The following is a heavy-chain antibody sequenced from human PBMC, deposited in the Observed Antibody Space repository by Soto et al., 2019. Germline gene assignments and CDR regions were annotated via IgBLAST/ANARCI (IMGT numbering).Heavy chain of an antibody. CDR3: ARDPGIAAAGTWYFDL. Sequence: EVQLVESGGGLVQPGGSLRLSCAASRFTFSSYWMHWVRQAPGKGLVWVSRINSDGSSTKYAGSVRGRFTISRDNAKNTLYLQMNSLRADDTAVYYCARDPGIAAAGTWYFDLRGRGTLVTVSS. CDR1: RFTFSSYW. CDR2: INSDGSST. V-gene: IGHV3-74*01. J-gene: IGHJ2*01. D-gene: IGHD6-13*01.